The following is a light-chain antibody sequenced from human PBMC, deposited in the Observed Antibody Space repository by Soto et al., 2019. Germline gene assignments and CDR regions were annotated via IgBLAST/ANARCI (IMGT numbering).Light chain of an antibody. CDR3: QQYGSSIP. CDR2: DAS. CDR1: QSVSSIY. Sequence: EILLTQSPGPLSLSPGERATLSFRASQSVSSIYLAWYQQKPGQAPRLLIYDASSRATGIPDRFSGSGSGTDFTLTISRLEPEDFAVYYCQQYGSSIPFGQGTRLE. V-gene: IGKV3-20*01. J-gene: IGKJ5*01.